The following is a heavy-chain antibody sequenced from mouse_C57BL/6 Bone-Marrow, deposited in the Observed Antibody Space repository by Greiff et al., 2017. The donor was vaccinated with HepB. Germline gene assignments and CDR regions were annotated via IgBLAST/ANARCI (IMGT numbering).Heavy chain of an antibody. J-gene: IGHJ2*01. Sequence: QVQLQQSGPELVKPGASVKISCKASGYAFSSSWMNWVKQRPGKGLEWIGRIYPGDGDTNYNGKFKGKATLTADKSSSTAYMQLSSLTSEDSAVYFCARTKIYYYGSSFYVDYWGQGTTLTVSS. D-gene: IGHD1-1*01. CDR1: GYAFSSSW. CDR3: ARTKIYYYGSSFYVDY. V-gene: IGHV1-82*01. CDR2: IYPGDGDT.